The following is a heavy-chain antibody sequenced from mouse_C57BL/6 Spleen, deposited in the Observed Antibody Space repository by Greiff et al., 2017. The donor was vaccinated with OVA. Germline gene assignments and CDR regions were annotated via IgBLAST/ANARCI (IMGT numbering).Heavy chain of an antibody. Sequence: VKLQQPGAELVMPGASVKLSCKASGYTFTSYWMHWVKQRPGQGLEWIGEIDPSDSYTNYNQKFKGKSTLTVDKSSSTAYMQLSSLTSEDSAVYYCASSDSSGYYFDYWGQGTTLTVSS. CDR3: ASSDSSGYYFDY. D-gene: IGHD3-2*02. CDR2: IDPSDSYT. CDR1: GYTFTSYW. J-gene: IGHJ2*01. V-gene: IGHV1-69*01.